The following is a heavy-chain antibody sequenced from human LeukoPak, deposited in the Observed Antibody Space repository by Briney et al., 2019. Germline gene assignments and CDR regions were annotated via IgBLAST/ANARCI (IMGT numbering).Heavy chain of an antibody. V-gene: IGHV3-74*01. J-gene: IGHJ6*02. Sequence: GSLRLSCAASGFNLGDFWMFWVRQGPGKGLVWVSRINGDGSSISYPDSVKGRFTVSRDNAKNTLYLQMNSLTVEDTAVYYCTRDWRNGGMDVWGQGTTVTVSS. CDR3: TRDWRNGGMDV. D-gene: IGHD3-3*01. CDR2: INGDGSSI. CDR1: GFNLGDFW.